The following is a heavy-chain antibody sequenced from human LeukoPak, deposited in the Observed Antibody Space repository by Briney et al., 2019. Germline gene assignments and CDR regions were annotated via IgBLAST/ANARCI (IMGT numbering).Heavy chain of an antibody. CDR2: INPNIGGT. CDR3: ARDLLGFWSGYSPGDY. Sequence: ASLKVSCKASGYTFTVYYMYSVRHAPGQGRWSMGPINPNIGGTNYAQKLQGRDTMTRDTSISTAYMELSRRRSDDTAVYYCARDLLGFWSGYSPGDYWGQGTLVTVSS. V-gene: IGHV1-2*06. J-gene: IGHJ4*02. CDR1: GYTFTVYY. D-gene: IGHD3-3*01.